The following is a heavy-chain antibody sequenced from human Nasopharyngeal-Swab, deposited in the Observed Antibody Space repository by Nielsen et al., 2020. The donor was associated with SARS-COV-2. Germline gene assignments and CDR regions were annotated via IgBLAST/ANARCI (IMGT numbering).Heavy chain of an antibody. CDR2: ISGSGGSI. V-gene: IGHV3-23*01. Sequence: GESLKISCAASGFTFSSFAMSWVRQAPGKGLEWVSSISGSGGSIYYADSVKGRFTISRDNSKNTLYLQMSSLRAEDTALYYCAKAPRYYFGSGSFYFEYWGQGTLVTVSA. CDR1: GFTFSSFA. D-gene: IGHD3-10*01. J-gene: IGHJ4*02. CDR3: AKAPRYYFGSGSFYFEY.